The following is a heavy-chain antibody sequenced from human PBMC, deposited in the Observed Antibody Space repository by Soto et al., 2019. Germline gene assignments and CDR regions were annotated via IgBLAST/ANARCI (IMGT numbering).Heavy chain of an antibody. D-gene: IGHD3-10*01. CDR1: GFSLSSSGVG. V-gene: IGHV2-5*02. Sequence: QITLTESGPTLVEPTQPLTLTCTFSGFSLSSSGVGVAWIRQPPGKALEWLAVIYWDGGKRYTPSLSSRLAIAKDTIENLVGLTMTYVDPVDTGTYFCAHLMVSYGALVADDAFDFWGQGTMVTISS. CDR2: IYWDGGK. CDR3: AHLMVSYGALVADDAFDF. J-gene: IGHJ3*01.